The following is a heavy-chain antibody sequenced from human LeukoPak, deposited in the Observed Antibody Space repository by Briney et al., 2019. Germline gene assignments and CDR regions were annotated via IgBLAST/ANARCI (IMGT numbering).Heavy chain of an antibody. D-gene: IGHD5-18*01. Sequence: SVKVSCKASGYTFTGYYMHWVRQAPGQGLEWMGGVIPIFGTANYAQKFQGRVTITADKSTSTAYMELSSLRSEDTAVYYCARDSFGSGSRGYYYMDVWGKGTTVTISS. V-gene: IGHV1-69*06. CDR3: ARDSFGSGSRGYYYMDV. CDR1: GYTFTGYY. J-gene: IGHJ6*03. CDR2: VIPIFGTA.